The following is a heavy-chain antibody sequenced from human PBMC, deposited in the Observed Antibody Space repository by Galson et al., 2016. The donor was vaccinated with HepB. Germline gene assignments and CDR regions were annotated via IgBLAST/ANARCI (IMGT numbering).Heavy chain of an antibody. Sequence: TLSLTCTVSGASISSSDYSWSWLRQSAGKGLEWIGRIYKNGGTNYNPSLRSPVSISLDTSKNQFSLKLNTVTAADTAVYFCAREAVAYDPSFDYWGQGTLVTVSS. CDR2: IYKNGGT. V-gene: IGHV4-61*02. D-gene: IGHD4-23*01. J-gene: IGHJ4*02. CDR1: GASISSSDYS. CDR3: AREAVAYDPSFDY.